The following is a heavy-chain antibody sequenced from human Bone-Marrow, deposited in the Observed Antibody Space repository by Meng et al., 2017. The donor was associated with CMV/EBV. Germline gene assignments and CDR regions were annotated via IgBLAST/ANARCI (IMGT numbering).Heavy chain of an antibody. CDR1: GGSISSRSSY. CDR2: IYSSGST. Sequence: SGGSISSRSSYWGWIRQPPGKGLEWVGSIYSSGSTYYNPSLKSRVTISVDTSKNQFSLKLSSVTAADTAVYYCATKAQYSGSYLDYWGQGTLVTVSS. D-gene: IGHD1-26*01. J-gene: IGHJ4*02. CDR3: ATKAQYSGSYLDY. V-gene: IGHV4-39*01.